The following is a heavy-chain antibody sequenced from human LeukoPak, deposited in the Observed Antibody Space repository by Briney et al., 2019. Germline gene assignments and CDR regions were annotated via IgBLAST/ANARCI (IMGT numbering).Heavy chain of an antibody. CDR1: GGSISSSSYY. J-gene: IGHJ4*02. CDR3: TRRRNYLSHFDY. Sequence: SETLSLTCTVSGGSISSSSYYWGWIRQPPGKGLEWIGEINHSGSTNYNASLKSRVTISVDTSKNQFSLKLSSVTAADTAVYYCTRRRNYLSHFDYWGQGTLVTVSS. D-gene: IGHD1-7*01. CDR2: INHSGST. V-gene: IGHV4-39*07.